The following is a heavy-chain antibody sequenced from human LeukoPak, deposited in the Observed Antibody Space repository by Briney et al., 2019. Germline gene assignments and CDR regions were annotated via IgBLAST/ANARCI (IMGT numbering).Heavy chain of an antibody. CDR1: GFSIGSSA. Sequence: PGGSLRLSCVASGFSIGSSAMSWVRQAPGKGLEWVSSISSSSSYIYYADSVKGRFTISRDNAKNSLYLQMNSLRAEDTAVYYCARDRFSGWDTFRSSLGYNWFDPWGQGTLVTVSS. D-gene: IGHD6-19*01. V-gene: IGHV3-21*01. CDR3: ARDRFSGWDTFRSSLGYNWFDP. J-gene: IGHJ5*02. CDR2: ISSSSSYI.